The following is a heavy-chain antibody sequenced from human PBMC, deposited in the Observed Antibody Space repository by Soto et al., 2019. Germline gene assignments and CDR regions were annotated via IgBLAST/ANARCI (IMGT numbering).Heavy chain of an antibody. D-gene: IGHD3-10*01. Sequence: GESLKISCKGSGYSFTTYWIAWVRQMPGKGLEWVGIIYPGDSDTRYSPSFEGHVTISVDKSISTAFLQWNSLTASDNAIYYCARHSTSAPKDYWGQGTLVTVSS. CDR1: GYSFTTYW. J-gene: IGHJ4*01. CDR2: IYPGDSDT. V-gene: IGHV5-51*01. CDR3: ARHSTSAPKDY.